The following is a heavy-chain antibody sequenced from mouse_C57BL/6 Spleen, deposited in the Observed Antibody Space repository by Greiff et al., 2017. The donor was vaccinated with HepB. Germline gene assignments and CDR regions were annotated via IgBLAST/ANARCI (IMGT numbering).Heavy chain of an antibody. CDR3: TTSTAQATWFAY. D-gene: IGHD3-2*02. Sequence: VQLKQSGAELVRPGASVKLSCTASGFNIKDDYMHWVKQRPEQGLEWIGWIDPENGDTESASKFQGKATITADTSSNTAYLQLSSLTSEDTAVYDCTTSTAQATWFAYWGQGTLVTVSA. CDR2: IDPENGDT. V-gene: IGHV14-4*01. J-gene: IGHJ3*01. CDR1: GFNIKDDY.